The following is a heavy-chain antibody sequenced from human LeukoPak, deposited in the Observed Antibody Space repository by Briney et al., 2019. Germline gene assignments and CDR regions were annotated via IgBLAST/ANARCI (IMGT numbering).Heavy chain of an antibody. D-gene: IGHD6-6*01. V-gene: IGHV1-2*02. CDR3: ATAYGSSYYFLS. CDR1: ESTLVGYY. Sequence: ASVKVSCRASESTLVGYYIHWVRQAPQGLEWMGWINPNGGGTKYGRRFQDRVTMTRDTSMRSVYMELSWLKSDDTAVYYCATAYGSSYYFLSWGQGTLVTVSS. J-gene: IGHJ4*02. CDR2: INPNGGGT.